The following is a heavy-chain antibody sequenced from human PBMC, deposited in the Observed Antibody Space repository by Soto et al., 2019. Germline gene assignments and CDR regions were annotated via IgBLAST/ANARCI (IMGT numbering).Heavy chain of an antibody. CDR3: TTDPDQSITIFGWRDYYGMDV. D-gene: IGHD3-3*01. CDR2: IKSKTDGGTT. CDR1: GFTFSNAW. J-gene: IGHJ6*02. Sequence: GGSLRLSCAASGFTFSNAWMNWVRQAPGKGLEWVGRIKSKTDGGTTDYAAPVKGRFTISRDDSKNTLYLQMNSLKTEDTAVYYCTTDPDQSITIFGWRDYYGMDVWGQGTTVTVSS. V-gene: IGHV3-15*07.